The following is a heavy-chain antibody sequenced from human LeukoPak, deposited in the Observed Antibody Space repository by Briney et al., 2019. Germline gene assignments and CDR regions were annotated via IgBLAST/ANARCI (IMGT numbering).Heavy chain of an antibody. V-gene: IGHV3-48*01. Sequence: GGSLRLSCAASGFTFSSYSMNWVRQAPGKGLEWVSYISSSSSTIYYADSVKGRFTISRDIAKNSLYLQMNSLRAEDTAVYYCARDLSIFGVVTYAFHIWGQETMVTVSS. CDR1: GFTFSSYS. D-gene: IGHD3-3*01. J-gene: IGHJ3*02. CDR2: ISSSSSTI. CDR3: ARDLSIFGVVTYAFHI.